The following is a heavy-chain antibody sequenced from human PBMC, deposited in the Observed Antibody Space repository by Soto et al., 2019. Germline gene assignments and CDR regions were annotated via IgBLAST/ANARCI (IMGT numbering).Heavy chain of an antibody. CDR3: TRLAPDQRWYVDY. CDR2: IYPADSDA. V-gene: IGHV5-51*03. J-gene: IGHJ4*02. Sequence: EVQLVQSGAEVKKPGESLKISCKGSGYIFANYWIGWVRQMPGKGLEWMAIIYPADSDARYSPSLKGQVTISADKSISTAYLQWSSLKASDTAMYFCTRLAPDQRWYVDYWGQGTLVTVSS. CDR1: GYIFANYW. D-gene: IGHD2-15*01.